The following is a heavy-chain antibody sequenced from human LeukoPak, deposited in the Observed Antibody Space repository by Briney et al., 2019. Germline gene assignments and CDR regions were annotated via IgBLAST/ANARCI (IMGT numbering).Heavy chain of an antibody. CDR1: GGSISSYY. CDR2: IYYSGST. CDR3: ARRGPTLYGSGSYYNEPFDY. J-gene: IGHJ4*02. D-gene: IGHD3-10*01. V-gene: IGHV4-59*01. Sequence: PSETLSLTCTVSGGSISSYYWSWIRQPPGQGLEWIGYIYYSGSTNYNPSLKSRVTISVDTSKNQFSLKLSSVTAADTAVYYCARRGPTLYGSGSYYNEPFDYWGQGTLVTVSS.